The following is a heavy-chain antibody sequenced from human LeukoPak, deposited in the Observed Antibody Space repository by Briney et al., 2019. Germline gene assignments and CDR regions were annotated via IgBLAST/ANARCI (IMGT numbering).Heavy chain of an antibody. CDR1: GFTFSSYS. CDR3: ARDASGWGFTDY. CDR2: ISSSYSTV. J-gene: IGHJ4*02. D-gene: IGHD6-19*01. Sequence: GGSLRLSCAASGFTFSSYSMNWVRQAPGKGLEWVSYISSSYSTVYYADSVRGRFTISRDNAKNSLYLQMNSLRDEDTAVYYCARDASGWGFTDYWGQGTLVTVCS. V-gene: IGHV3-48*02.